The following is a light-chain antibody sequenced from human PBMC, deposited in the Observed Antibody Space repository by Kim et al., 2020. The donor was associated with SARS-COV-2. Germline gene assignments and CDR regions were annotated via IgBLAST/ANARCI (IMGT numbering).Light chain of an antibody. CDR3: QQYNNWPPWT. Sequence: EIVMTQSPATLSVSPGERATLSCRASQSVSSNLAWYQQKPGQAPRLLIHGASTRATGIPARFSGSESGTEFTLTISSLQSEDFAVYYCQQYNNWPPWTFGQGTKVDIK. CDR1: QSVSSN. J-gene: IGKJ1*01. CDR2: GAS. V-gene: IGKV3-15*01.